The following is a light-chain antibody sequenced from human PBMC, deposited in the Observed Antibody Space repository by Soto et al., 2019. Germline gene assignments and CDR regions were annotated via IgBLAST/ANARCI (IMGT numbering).Light chain of an antibody. CDR3: QQYNDWPRT. CDR1: QSVSSNF. Sequence: EIVLTQSPGTLSLSPGERATLSCRASQSVSSNFLAWYQQKPGQAPRLLISGASNRATGIPDRFSGSGSGTDFTLTISRLEPEDFAVYYCQQYNDWPRTFGQGTKVEIK. CDR2: GAS. V-gene: IGKV3-20*01. J-gene: IGKJ1*01.